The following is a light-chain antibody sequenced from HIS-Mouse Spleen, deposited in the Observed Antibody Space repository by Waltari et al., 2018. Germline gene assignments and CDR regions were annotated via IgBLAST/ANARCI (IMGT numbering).Light chain of an antibody. J-gene: IGLJ2*01. CDR2: EDS. CDR1: ALPKNY. Sequence: SYELTQPPSVSVSPGQTARITCSGAALPKNYAYWYQQKSGQAPVLVIYEDSKRPSVIPERFSGSSSGTMATLTISGAQVEDEADYYCYSTDSSGNHRVFGGGTKLTVL. V-gene: IGLV3-10*01. CDR3: YSTDSSGNHRV.